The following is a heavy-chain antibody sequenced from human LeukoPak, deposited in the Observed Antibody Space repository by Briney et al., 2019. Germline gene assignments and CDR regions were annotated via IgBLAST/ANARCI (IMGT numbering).Heavy chain of an antibody. CDR1: GYTCTDYY. J-gene: IGHJ4*02. CDR2: VHPSGGGT. V-gene: IGHV1-46*01. CDR3: ARMAMDPAMVTNFFDL. D-gene: IGHD5-18*01. Sequence: ASVKVSCKASGYTCTDYYIYWARHAPGPGPECMGVVHPSGGGTTYAQKFQGRVTLTKDTATSTVYIELSSLRSDDTAVYYCARMAMDPAMVTNFFDLWGQGTLLIVSA.